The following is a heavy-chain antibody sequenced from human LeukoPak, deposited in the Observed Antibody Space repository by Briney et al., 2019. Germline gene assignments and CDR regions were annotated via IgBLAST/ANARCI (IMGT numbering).Heavy chain of an antibody. CDR2: IYGSGRT. V-gene: IGHV4-61*02. CDR3: ARDKYDSSGASPFDY. CDR1: GDSISSGSYY. Sequence: ASETLSLTCTVSGDSISSGSYYWSWIRQPAGKGLEWIGRIYGSGRTNYNLSLKSRVTISVDTSKNQFSLKLSSVTAADTAVYYCARDKYDSSGASPFDYWGQGTLVTVSS. D-gene: IGHD3-22*01. J-gene: IGHJ4*02.